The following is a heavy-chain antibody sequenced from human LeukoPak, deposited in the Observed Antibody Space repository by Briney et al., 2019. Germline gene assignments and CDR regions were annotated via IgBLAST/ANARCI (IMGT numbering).Heavy chain of an antibody. Sequence: SETLSLTCAVSGGSISSGGYSWSWIRQPPGKGLEWIGYIYHSGSTYYNPSLKSRVTISVDRSKTQFSLKLSSVTAADTAVYYCARDCCYGSALYYFDYWGQGTLVTVSS. D-gene: IGHD3-10*01. CDR2: IYHSGST. CDR3: ARDCCYGSALYYFDY. CDR1: GGSISSGGYS. J-gene: IGHJ4*02. V-gene: IGHV4-30-2*01.